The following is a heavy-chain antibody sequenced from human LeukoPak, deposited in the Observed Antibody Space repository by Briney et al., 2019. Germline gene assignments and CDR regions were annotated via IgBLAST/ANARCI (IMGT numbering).Heavy chain of an antibody. CDR2: IYYSGST. Sequence: SETLSLNCTVAGGSISSSYCSWIRQPPAKALPWIGYIYYSGSTNYNPSLKSRVTISVDTSKNQFSLKLSSVTAADTAVYYCARGGGYSYGPPGYFDYWGQGTLVTVSS. V-gene: IGHV4-59*01. D-gene: IGHD5-18*01. CDR1: GGSISSSY. CDR3: ARGGGYSYGPPGYFDY. J-gene: IGHJ4*02.